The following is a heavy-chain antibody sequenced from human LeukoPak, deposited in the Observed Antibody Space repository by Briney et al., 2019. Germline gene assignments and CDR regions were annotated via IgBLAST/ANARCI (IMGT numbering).Heavy chain of an antibody. J-gene: IGHJ4*02. CDR2: IYYSGST. Sequence: PSETLSLTCTVSGGSISSYYWSWIRQPPGKGLEWIGYIYYSGSTNYNPSLKRRVTISIDTSKNQFSLKLSSVTAADTAVYYCARGLWFGDENPPYFDYWGQGTLVTVSS. CDR1: GGSISSYY. D-gene: IGHD3-10*01. CDR3: ARGLWFGDENPPYFDY. V-gene: IGHV4-59*08.